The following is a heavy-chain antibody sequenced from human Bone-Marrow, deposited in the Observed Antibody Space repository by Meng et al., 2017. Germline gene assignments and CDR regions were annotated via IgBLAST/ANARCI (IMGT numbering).Heavy chain of an antibody. CDR2: IYYSGST. V-gene: IGHV4-39*07. CDR3: ARGLLWFGEVSPVDY. CDR1: GGSISSSSYY. Sequence: SETLSLTCTVSGGSISSSSYYWGWIRQPPGKGLEWIGSIYYSGSTYYNPSLKSRVTISVDTSKNQFSLELGSVTAADTAVYYCARGLLWFGEVSPVDYWGQGTLVTVSS. J-gene: IGHJ4*02. D-gene: IGHD3-10*01.